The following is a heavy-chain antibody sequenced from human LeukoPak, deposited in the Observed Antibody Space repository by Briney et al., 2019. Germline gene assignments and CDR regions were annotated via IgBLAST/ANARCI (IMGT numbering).Heavy chain of an antibody. V-gene: IGHV4-4*07. CDR2: IYISGSP. CDR3: AKATAGVEATTGFDS. J-gene: IGHJ5*01. Sequence: PSETLSLTCTVSGGAISNSYWNWIRQSADKGLEWIRRIYISGSPKYNPSLKSRVTVSLDTSKNRISLKLSSVTAADTAVYYCAKATAGVEATTGFDSWGHGTRVTVAS. CDR1: GGAISNSY. D-gene: IGHD1-26*01.